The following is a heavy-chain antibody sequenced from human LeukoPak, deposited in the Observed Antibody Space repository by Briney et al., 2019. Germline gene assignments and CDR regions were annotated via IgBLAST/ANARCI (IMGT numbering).Heavy chain of an antibody. CDR1: GGSIRSFY. V-gene: IGHV4-4*07. D-gene: IGHD5-24*01. J-gene: IGHJ4*02. Sequence: SETLSLTCTVSGGSIRSFYWSWVRQSAGKGLEWIGRVDTSGSTHYNPSLGSRVSMSLDTSKNQFSLELSSVTAADTAVYYCARHLMANIISRGEYFDSWGQGTLVSVSS. CDR2: VDTSGST. CDR3: ARHLMANIISRGEYFDS.